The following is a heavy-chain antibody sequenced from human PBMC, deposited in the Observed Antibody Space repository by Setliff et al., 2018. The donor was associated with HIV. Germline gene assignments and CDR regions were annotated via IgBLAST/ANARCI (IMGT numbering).Heavy chain of an antibody. J-gene: IGHJ4*02. D-gene: IGHD6-13*01. V-gene: IGHV4-34*01. CDR2: INHSGST. Sequence: PSETLSLTCAVYGGSFSGYYWNWIRQPPGKGLEWIGEINHSGSTNYNPSLKSRVTISVDTSKNQFSLKLSSVPAADTAVYYCARVNVANIAAAGPYFDYWGQGTLVTVSS. CDR3: ARVNVANIAAAGPYFDY. CDR1: GGSFSGYY.